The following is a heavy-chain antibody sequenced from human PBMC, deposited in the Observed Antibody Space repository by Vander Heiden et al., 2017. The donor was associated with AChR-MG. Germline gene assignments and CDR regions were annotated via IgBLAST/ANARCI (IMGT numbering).Heavy chain of an antibody. CDR1: GLTFSDYY. Sequence: QVQLVESGGGLVKPGGYLRLTCAASGLTFSDYYMCWSRQAQGKGLEWVSYIGSSGSTIYYADAVKGRFTISRDNAKNSLYLQMNRLRAEDTAVYYCARDSSGWYLDYWGQGTLVTVSS. CDR2: IGSSGSTI. J-gene: IGHJ4*02. D-gene: IGHD6-19*01. V-gene: IGHV3-11*01. CDR3: ARDSSGWYLDY.